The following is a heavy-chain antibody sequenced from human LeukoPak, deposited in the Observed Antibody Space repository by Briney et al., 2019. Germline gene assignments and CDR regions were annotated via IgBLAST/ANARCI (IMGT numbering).Heavy chain of an antibody. V-gene: IGHV3-74*01. Sequence: GGSLRLSCAASEFAFSTYNMNWVRQPPGKGLVWVSRIRYDGIVTNYADSVEGRFTISRDNAKNTVHLQMNSLRDDDTAVYYCARANPADFNLWGRGTLVTVSS. CDR2: IRYDGIVT. CDR1: EFAFSTYN. J-gene: IGHJ2*01. CDR3: ARANPADFNL. D-gene: IGHD1-14*01.